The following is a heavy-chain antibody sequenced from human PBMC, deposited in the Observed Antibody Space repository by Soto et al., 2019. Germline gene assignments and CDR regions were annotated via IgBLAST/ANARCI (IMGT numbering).Heavy chain of an antibody. CDR3: AREYSSSSCFDY. CDR2: INHSGST. D-gene: IGHD6-6*01. J-gene: IGHJ4*02. Sequence: QVQLQQWGAGLLKPSETLSLTCAVYGGSFSGYYWSWIRQPPGKGLEWIGEINHSGSTNYNPSLKSRVPISVDTSKNQFSLKLSSVTAADTAVYYCAREYSSSSCFDYWGQGTLVTVSS. V-gene: IGHV4-34*01. CDR1: GGSFSGYY.